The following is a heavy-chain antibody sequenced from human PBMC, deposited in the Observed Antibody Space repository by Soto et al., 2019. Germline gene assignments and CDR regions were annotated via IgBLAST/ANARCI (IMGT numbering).Heavy chain of an antibody. CDR3: ARGIAVTGPADS. CDR2: IYYNGAT. J-gene: IGHJ5*01. V-gene: IGHV4-59*01. D-gene: IGHD6-19*01. CDR1: GGSISNYY. Sequence: PSETLSLTCTVSGGSISNYYWNWIRQPPGEGLEWIGYIYYNGATNYNPSLKSRVTISLDTSKNQFSLRLTSVTAADTAVYYCARGIAVTGPADSWGQGTLVTVSS.